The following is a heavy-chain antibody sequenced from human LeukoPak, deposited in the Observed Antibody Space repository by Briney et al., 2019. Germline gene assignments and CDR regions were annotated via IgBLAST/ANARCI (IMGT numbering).Heavy chain of an antibody. CDR1: GGSVSSGSYY. J-gene: IGHJ3*02. CDR2: ISYSGST. Sequence: PSETLSLTCTVSGGSVSSGSYYWNWIRQPPGKGLEWLGHISYSGSTLYNPSLNSRVTISLDTSKNQFSLSLNSVTAAGTAVYYCARRSDILSYGFDIWGQGTMVIVSS. V-gene: IGHV4-61*01. CDR3: ARRSDILSYGFDI. D-gene: IGHD3-9*01.